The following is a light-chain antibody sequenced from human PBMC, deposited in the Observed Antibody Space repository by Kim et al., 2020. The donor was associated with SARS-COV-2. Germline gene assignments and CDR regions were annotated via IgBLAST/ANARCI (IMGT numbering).Light chain of an antibody. CDR2: QDT. Sequence: SYELTQPPSVSVSPGHTAIITCSGEKLGNKYSCWYQQKPGQSPVLIIYQDTRRPSGIPGRFSGSNSGNTATLTISGAQAMDEADYYCQAWDKSVVIFGGGTQLTVL. CDR1: KLGNKY. V-gene: IGLV3-1*01. J-gene: IGLJ2*01. CDR3: QAWDKSVVI.